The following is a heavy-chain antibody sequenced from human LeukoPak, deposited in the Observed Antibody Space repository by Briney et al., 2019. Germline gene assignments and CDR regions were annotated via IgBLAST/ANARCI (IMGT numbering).Heavy chain of an antibody. V-gene: IGHV3-74*01. J-gene: IGHJ4*02. D-gene: IGHD4-23*01. CDR3: ARDRMDYGGNSVPESFDY. CDR2: INSDGSRT. CDR1: KFTFSSYW. Sequence: GGSLRLSCAASKFTFSSYWMHWVRQAPGKGPVWVSLINSDGSRTTYADSMKGRFTISRDNAKNTLYLQMNSLRAEDTAVYYCARDRMDYGGNSVPESFDYWGQGTLVTVSS.